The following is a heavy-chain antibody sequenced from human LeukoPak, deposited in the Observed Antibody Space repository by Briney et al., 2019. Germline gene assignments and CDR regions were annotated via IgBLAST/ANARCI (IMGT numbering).Heavy chain of an antibody. CDR2: IYHSGST. CDR3: ARQKIFGVTSWYFDL. Sequence: SETLSLTCAVSGYSISSGYYWSWIRQPPGKGLEWIGSIYHSGSTYYNPSLKSRVTISVDTSKNQFSLKLSSVTAADTAVYYCARQKIFGVTSWYFDLWGRGTLVTVSS. J-gene: IGHJ2*01. CDR1: GYSISSGYY. D-gene: IGHD3-3*01. V-gene: IGHV4-38-2*01.